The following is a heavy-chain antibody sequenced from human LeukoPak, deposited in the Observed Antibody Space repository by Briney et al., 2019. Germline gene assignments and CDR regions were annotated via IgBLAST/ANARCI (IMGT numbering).Heavy chain of an antibody. CDR2: ISSSGSII. CDR1: GFTFSDYY. D-gene: IGHD6-13*01. CDR3: ARDEDSSSSMGYYGMDV. Sequence: GGSLRLSCAASGFTFSDYYMNWIRQAPGKGLEWVSYISSSGSIIYYADSVKGRFTISRDNAKNSLYLQMNSLRAEDTAVYYCARDEDSSSSMGYYGMDVWGQGTTVTVSS. J-gene: IGHJ6*02. V-gene: IGHV3-11*04.